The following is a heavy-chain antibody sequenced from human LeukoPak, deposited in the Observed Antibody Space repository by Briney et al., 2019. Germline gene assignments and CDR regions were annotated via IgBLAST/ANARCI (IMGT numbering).Heavy chain of an antibody. CDR2: INHSGST. Sequence: PSETLSLTCAVYGGSFSGYYWSWIRQPPGKGLEWIGEINHSGSTNYNPSLKSRVTISVDTSKNQFSLKLSSVTAEDTAVYYCARESVQDWFDPWGQGTLVTVSS. CDR1: GGSFSGYY. CDR3: ARESVQDWFDP. D-gene: IGHD1-1*01. J-gene: IGHJ5*02. V-gene: IGHV4-34*01.